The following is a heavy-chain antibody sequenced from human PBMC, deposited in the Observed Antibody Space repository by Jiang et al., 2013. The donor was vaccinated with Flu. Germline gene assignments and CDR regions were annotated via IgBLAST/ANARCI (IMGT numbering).Heavy chain of an antibody. J-gene: IGHJ4*02. D-gene: IGHD6-13*01. Sequence: KPTQTLTLTCTFSGFSLSTSGVGXGWIRQPPGKALEWLALIYWDDDKRYSPSLKSRLTITKDTSKNQVVLTMTNMDPVDTATYYCAHHPTLLYSSSWYYFDYWGQGTLVTVSS. V-gene: IGHV2-5*02. CDR2: IYWDDDK. CDR3: AHHPTLLYSSSWYYFDY. CDR1: GFSLSTSGVG.